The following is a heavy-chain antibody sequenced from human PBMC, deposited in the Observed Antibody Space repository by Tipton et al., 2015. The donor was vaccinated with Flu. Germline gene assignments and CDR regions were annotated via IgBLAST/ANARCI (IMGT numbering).Heavy chain of an antibody. CDR3: ARARSSTLYYFDY. J-gene: IGHJ4*02. Sequence: TLSLTCTVSGGSISSYYWSWIRQPAGKGLEWIGRIYTSGNTNYNPSLKSRVTISVDTSKNQFSLKLSSVTAADTAVYYCARARSSTLYYFDYWGQGTLVTVSS. D-gene: IGHD2-2*01. V-gene: IGHV4-4*07. CDR2: IYTSGNT. CDR1: GGSISSYY.